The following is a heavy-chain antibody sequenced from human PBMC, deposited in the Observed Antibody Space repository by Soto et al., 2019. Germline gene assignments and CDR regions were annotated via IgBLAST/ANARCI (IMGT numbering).Heavy chain of an antibody. Sequence: QVHLVESGGGLVKPGGSLRLSCATSGFPFNDYYMTWIRQAPGKGLEWLSHISPKSTFRNYADSVKGRFTISRDNTESSLFLQMNSLGVDDTAVYSCVRGGGGGLFEHWGQGFLVTVSS. CDR3: VRGGGGGLFEH. D-gene: IGHD2-21*01. V-gene: IGHV3-11*06. J-gene: IGHJ4*02. CDR1: GFPFNDYY. CDR2: ISPKSTFR.